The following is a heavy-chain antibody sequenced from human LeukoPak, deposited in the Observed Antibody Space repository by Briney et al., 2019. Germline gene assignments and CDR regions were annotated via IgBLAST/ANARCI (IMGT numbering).Heavy chain of an antibody. D-gene: IGHD3-22*01. V-gene: IGHV3-74*01. CDR3: ARERSSSGYPDDY. Sequence: GGSLRLSCAASGLTFSSYWMHWVRQAPGKGLVWVSRINSDGSSTSYADSVKGRFTIARDDAKNTLYLQMNSLRAEDTAVYYCARERSSSGYPDDYWGRGTLVTVSS. J-gene: IGHJ4*02. CDR1: GLTFSSYW. CDR2: INSDGSST.